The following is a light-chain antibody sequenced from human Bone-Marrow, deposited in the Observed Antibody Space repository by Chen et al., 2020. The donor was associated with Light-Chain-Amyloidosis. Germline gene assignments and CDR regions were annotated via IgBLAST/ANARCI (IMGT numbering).Light chain of an antibody. CDR1: QTISSNY. J-gene: IGKJ4*01. Sequence: EIVLTQSPGTLSLSPGEGANLSCRASQTISSNYLTGYQQKFGQAPRLLIYGSSSRATGIPDRFTGSGYGTDFTLTINRLEPEDFAMYYCQQYGTSPLASGGGTKVEIK. V-gene: IGKV3-20*01. CDR2: GSS. CDR3: QQYGTSPLA.